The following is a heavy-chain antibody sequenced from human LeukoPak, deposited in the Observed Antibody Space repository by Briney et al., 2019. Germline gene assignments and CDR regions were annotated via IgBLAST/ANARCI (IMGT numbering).Heavy chain of an antibody. Sequence: KTSETLSLTCTVSGGSISSYYWSWIRQPAGKGLEWIGRIYTSGSTNYNPSLKSRVTMSVDTSKNQFSLKLSSVTAADTAVHYCARSTGIYCTNGVCYLGNWFDPWGQGTLVTVSS. J-gene: IGHJ5*02. CDR1: GGSISSYY. CDR2: IYTSGST. CDR3: ARSTGIYCTNGVCYLGNWFDP. D-gene: IGHD2-8*01. V-gene: IGHV4-4*07.